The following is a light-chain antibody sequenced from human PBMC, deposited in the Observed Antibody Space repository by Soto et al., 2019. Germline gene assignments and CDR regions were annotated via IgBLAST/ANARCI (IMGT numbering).Light chain of an antibody. V-gene: IGKV1-39*01. Sequence: DIQMTQSPSSLSASVGDRVTITCRASQSISNYLNWYQQKPGKAPKLLSYAASSLQSGVPSRFSGSGSGTDFTLTISSLQPEDFATYYCQQSYSTRITFCQGTRLEIK. CDR2: AAS. J-gene: IGKJ5*01. CDR1: QSISNY. CDR3: QQSYSTRIT.